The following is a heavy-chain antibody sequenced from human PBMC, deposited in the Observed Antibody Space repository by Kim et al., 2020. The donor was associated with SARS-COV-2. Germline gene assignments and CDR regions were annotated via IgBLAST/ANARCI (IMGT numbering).Heavy chain of an antibody. V-gene: IGHV3-30*18. CDR2: ISYDGSNK. J-gene: IGHJ6*02. Sequence: GGSLRLSCAASGFTFSSYGMHWVRQAPGKGLEWVAVISYDGSNKYYADSVKGRFTISRDNSKNTLYLQMNSLRAEDTAVYYCAKDLVAIAARHWDYYYYGMDVWGQGTTVTVSS. CDR3: AKDLVAIAARHWDYYYYGMDV. CDR1: GFTFSSYG. D-gene: IGHD6-6*01.